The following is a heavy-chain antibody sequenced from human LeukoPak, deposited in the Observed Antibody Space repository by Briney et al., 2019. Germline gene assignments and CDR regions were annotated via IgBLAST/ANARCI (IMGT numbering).Heavy chain of an antibody. J-gene: IGHJ4*02. CDR1: GYSIRSGFY. D-gene: IGHD6-19*01. CDR2: LYHSGST. V-gene: IGHV4-38-2*01. CDR3: VRLVLEDIYVIAVPDKYYFDY. Sequence: SKTLSLTCAVSGYSIRSGFYWGWIRQPPGKGLEWIGGLYHSGSTHYNPSLKSRVTISVDTSRNQFFLELTSVTAADTALYYCVRLVLEDIYVIAVPDKYYFDYWGQGILVTVSS.